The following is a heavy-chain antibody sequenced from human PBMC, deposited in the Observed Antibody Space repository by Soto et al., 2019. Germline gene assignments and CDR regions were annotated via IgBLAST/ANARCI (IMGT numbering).Heavy chain of an antibody. CDR2: ISGSGDST. D-gene: IGHD3-22*01. V-gene: IGHV3-23*01. Sequence: PGGFLRLSCAASEFTFSSYAMNWVRQAPGKGLEWVSAISGSGDSTYYADSVKGRFTISRDNSKNTLYLQMNSLRAEDTAVYYCAKDNVDYYDSSGPDYWGQGTLVTVSS. CDR1: EFTFSSYA. CDR3: AKDNVDYYDSSGPDY. J-gene: IGHJ4*02.